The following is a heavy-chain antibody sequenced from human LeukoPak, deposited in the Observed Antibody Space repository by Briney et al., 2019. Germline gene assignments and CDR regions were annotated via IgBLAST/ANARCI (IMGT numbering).Heavy chain of an antibody. CDR1: GGSFSGYY. D-gene: IGHD5-24*01. V-gene: IGHV4-34*01. Sequence: SETLSLTCGVYGGSFSGYYWSWIRQPPGKGLEWIGEINPRGSTNYNPSLKSRVTLSADTSKNQFPLTLNSVTAADTAVYYCARRRLGYYFDYWGQGTLVTVSS. J-gene: IGHJ4*02. CDR2: INPRGST. CDR3: ARRRLGYYFDY.